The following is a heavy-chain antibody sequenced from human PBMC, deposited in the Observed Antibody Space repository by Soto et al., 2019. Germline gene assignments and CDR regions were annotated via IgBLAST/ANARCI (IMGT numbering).Heavy chain of an antibody. CDR1: GYSFTSYW. CDR3: ARYQRITMNPGLDY. D-gene: IGHD3-22*01. V-gene: IGHV5-51*01. Sequence: PGDSLKISCYGSGYSFTSYWIGWVRQMPGKGLEWMGIIYPGDSDTRYSPSFQGQVTISADKSISTDYLQWSSLKASDTAMYYCARYQRITMNPGLDYWGKGTLVTVSS. CDR2: IYPGDSDT. J-gene: IGHJ4*02.